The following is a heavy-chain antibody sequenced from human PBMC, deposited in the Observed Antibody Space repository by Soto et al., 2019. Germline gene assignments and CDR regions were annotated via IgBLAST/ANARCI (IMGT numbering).Heavy chain of an antibody. CDR3: PARHFWSGPSTHPSLDY. D-gene: IGHD3-3*02. J-gene: IGHJ4*02. Sequence: PAGTLTLTCAVSGYSINSSHWGIWVRPPPGEGLGWIGQVSHSGGTNYNPSLTSRVTISVDKSKNHFSLKLTSVTAADTAVYYWPARHFWSGPSTHPSLDYWGQDTLVTVSS. V-gene: IGHV4-4*02. CDR1: GYSINSSHW. CDR2: VSHSGGT.